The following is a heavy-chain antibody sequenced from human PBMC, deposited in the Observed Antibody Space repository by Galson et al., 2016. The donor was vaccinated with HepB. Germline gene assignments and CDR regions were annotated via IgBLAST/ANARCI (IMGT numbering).Heavy chain of an antibody. CDR3: ASSQRVGDPNCSGAGCYIDY. J-gene: IGHJ4*02. CDR1: GLTFSIYS. D-gene: IGHD2-2*02. V-gene: IGHV3-21*01. CDR2: ISSESYYI. Sequence: SLRLSCAASGLTFSIYSMHWVRQAPGKGLEWVSSISSESYYIYYADSLKGRLTISRDNAKNSLYLQMSSLRVEDTAVYYCASSQRVGDPNCSGAGCYIDYWGQGTLVTVSS.